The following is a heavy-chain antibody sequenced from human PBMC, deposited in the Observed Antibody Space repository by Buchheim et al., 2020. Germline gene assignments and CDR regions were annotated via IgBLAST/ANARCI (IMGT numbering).Heavy chain of an antibody. J-gene: IGHJ4*02. CDR2: INHSGST. Sequence: QVQLHQWGAGLLKPSETLSLTCAVSGGSFSGYHWTWIRQPPGKGLEWIGEINHSGSTNYNPSLKSRVIISVDTSKNQFSLKLSSVTAADTAVYYCARGDYVWGSYLKFDYWGQGTL. CDR1: GGSFSGYH. V-gene: IGHV4-34*01. D-gene: IGHD3-16*02. CDR3: ARGDYVWGSYLKFDY.